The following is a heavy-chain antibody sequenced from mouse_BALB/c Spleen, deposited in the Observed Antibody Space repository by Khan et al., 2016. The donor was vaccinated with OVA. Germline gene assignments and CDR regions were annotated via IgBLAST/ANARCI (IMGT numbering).Heavy chain of an antibody. CDR2: IWSDGST. Sequence: QVQLQQSGPGLVAPSQSLSITCTISGFSFTNYGIHWVRQPPGKGLEWLVVIWSDGSTSYNSALKSRLSISRDNSKSQVFLRMISLQTDDTAMYYCARQPYFHYYIMDYWGQGTSVIVSS. CDR3: ARQPYFHYYIMDY. D-gene: IGHD2-10*01. CDR1: GFSFTNYG. J-gene: IGHJ4*01. V-gene: IGHV2-6-1*01.